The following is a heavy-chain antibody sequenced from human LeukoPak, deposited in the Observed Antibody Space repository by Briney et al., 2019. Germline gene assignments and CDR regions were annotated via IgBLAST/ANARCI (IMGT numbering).Heavy chain of an antibody. Sequence: SVKVSCKASGGTFSSYAISWVRQAPGQGLEWMGRIIPILGIANYAQKFQGRVTITADKSTSTAYMELSSLRSEDTAVYYCATGRRSDYGGKGAIAHWGQGTLVTVSS. V-gene: IGHV1-69*04. CDR3: ATGRRSDYGGKGAIAH. D-gene: IGHD4-23*01. J-gene: IGHJ4*02. CDR2: IIPILGIA. CDR1: GGTFSSYA.